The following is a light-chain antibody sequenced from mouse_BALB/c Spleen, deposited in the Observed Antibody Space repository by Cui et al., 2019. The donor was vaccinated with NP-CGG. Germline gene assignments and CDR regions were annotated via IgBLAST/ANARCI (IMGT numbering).Light chain of an antibody. V-gene: IGLV1*01. CDR1: TGAVTTSNY. Sequence: QAVVTQESALTTSPGETVTLTCRSSTGAVTTSNYANWVQEKPDHLFTGLIGGTNNRAPGVPARFSGSLIGDKAALTITGAQTEDEAIYFCALWYSNQWVFGGGTKVTVL. CDR2: GTN. CDR3: ALWYSNQWV. J-gene: IGLJ1*01.